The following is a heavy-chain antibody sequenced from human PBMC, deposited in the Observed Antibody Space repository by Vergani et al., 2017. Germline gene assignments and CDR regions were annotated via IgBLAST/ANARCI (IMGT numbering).Heavy chain of an antibody. D-gene: IGHD1-26*01. J-gene: IGHJ5*02. V-gene: IGHV4-34*01. CDR1: GGSFTSYH. CDR3: ARDHFGSGSYMAWFDP. CDR2: IDHTGRP. Sequence: QVQLQQWGGGLLKPSETLSLTCVVNGGSFTSYHWTWIRQSPGEGLEWVGDIDHTGRPDYNPSLKSRLTMSVDKSRNQFSLTLNSVTATDTAIYFCARDHFGSGSYMAWFDPWGQGSPVIVSS.